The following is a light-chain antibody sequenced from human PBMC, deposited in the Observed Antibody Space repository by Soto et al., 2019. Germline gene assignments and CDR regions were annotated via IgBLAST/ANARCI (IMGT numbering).Light chain of an antibody. CDR1: QSVSSSY. V-gene: IGKV3-20*01. CDR2: GTT. Sequence: EIVLTPSPGTLSLSPGERATLSCRASQSVSSSYLVWYQQKPGPAPRLLIYGTTSRATAIPDRFSGSGSATDFTLTISRLEPEDFAVYYSQKYGSSSWTFGHGTEV. CDR3: QKYGSSSWT. J-gene: IGKJ1*01.